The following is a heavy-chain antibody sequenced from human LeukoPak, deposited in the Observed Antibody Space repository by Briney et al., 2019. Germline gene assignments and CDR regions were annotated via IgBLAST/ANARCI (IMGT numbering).Heavy chain of an antibody. V-gene: IGHV3-23*01. D-gene: IGHD6-13*01. CDR3: RKEVSSSWSH. Sequence: GGSLRLSCAASGLTLSVYAMRGLRQAPGKGLEWVSGINDISTDRYYADSVRGRFSISRDNSKNTLYLQMNSLRADDPAVYYCRKEVSSSWSHWGQGTLVTVSS. CDR2: INDISTDR. J-gene: IGHJ4*02. CDR1: GLTLSVYA.